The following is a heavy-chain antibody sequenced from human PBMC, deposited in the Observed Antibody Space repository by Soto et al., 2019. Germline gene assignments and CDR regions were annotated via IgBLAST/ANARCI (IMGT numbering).Heavy chain of an antibody. CDR1: GFTFSSYA. D-gene: IGHD6-6*01. Sequence: EVQLLESGGGLVQPGGSLRLSCAASGFTFSSYAMSWVRQALGKGLEWVSAISGSGGSTYYADSVKGRFTISRDNSKNTLYLQMNSLRAEDTAVYYCAKDGSPYSSSSYWGYWGQGTLVTVSS. V-gene: IGHV3-23*01. J-gene: IGHJ4*02. CDR3: AKDGSPYSSSSYWGY. CDR2: ISGSGGST.